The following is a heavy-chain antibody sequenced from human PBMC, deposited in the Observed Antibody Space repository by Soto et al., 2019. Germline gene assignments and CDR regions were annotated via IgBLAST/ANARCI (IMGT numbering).Heavy chain of an antibody. Sequence: PGGSVRLSCAASGFTFSSYAMHWVRQAPGRGLEWVAVISYDGSNKYYADSVKGRFTISRDNSKNTLYLQMNSLRAEDTAVYYCATSPRGYSGDYWGQGTLVTVFS. V-gene: IGHV3-30-3*01. J-gene: IGHJ4*02. CDR3: ATSPRGYSGDY. D-gene: IGHD2-15*01. CDR1: GFTFSSYA. CDR2: ISYDGSNK.